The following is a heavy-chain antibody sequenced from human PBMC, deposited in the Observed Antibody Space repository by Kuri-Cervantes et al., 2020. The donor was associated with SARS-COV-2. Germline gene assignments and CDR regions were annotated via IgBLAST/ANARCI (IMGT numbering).Heavy chain of an antibody. J-gene: IGHJ4*02. Sequence: ASVKVSCKVSGYAFIDHYMHWLQQAPGKGPEWMGLIDPEDGETKYAEKFQSRLTLTADTSTDTAYMELSGLRSEDTAVYYCATNTGQWGQGTLVTVSS. CDR2: IDPEDGET. CDR3: ATNTGQ. CDR1: GYAFIDHY. D-gene: IGHD1/OR15-1a*01. V-gene: IGHV1-69-2*01.